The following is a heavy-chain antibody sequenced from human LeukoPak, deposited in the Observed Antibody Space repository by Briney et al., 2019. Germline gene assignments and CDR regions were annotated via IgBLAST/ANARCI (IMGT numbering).Heavy chain of an antibody. D-gene: IGHD2-2*01. V-gene: IGHV4-34*01. J-gene: IGHJ6*03. CDR2: INHSGST. CDR3: ARGRYCSSTSCPVRYYYYYYMDV. CDR1: GGSFSGYY. Sequence: SETLSPTCAVYGGSFSGYYWSWIRQPPGKGLEWIGEINHSGSTNYNPSLKSRVTISVDTSKNQFSLKLSSVTAADTAVYYCARGRYCSSTSCPVRYYYYYYMDVWGKGTTVTVSS.